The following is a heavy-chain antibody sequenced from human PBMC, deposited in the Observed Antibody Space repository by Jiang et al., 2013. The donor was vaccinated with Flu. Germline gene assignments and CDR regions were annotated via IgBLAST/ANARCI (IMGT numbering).Heavy chain of an antibody. CDR2: ISYDGNNK. V-gene: IGHV3-30-3*01. Sequence: VQLLESGGGVVRPGSSLRLSCAASGFTFEAYPLQWVRQAPGKGLEWVAVISYDGNNKYYADLVKGRFTISRDNSKNTVSLLMDSLRGDDTAVYFCARGIVPAAGTWDPVDYWGQGTLVTVSS. D-gene: IGHD6-13*01. J-gene: IGHJ4*02. CDR1: GFTFEAYP. CDR3: ARGIVPAAGTWDPVDY.